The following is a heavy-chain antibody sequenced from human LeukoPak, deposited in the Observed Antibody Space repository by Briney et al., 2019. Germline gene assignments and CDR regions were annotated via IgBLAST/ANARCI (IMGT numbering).Heavy chain of an antibody. D-gene: IGHD6-25*01. Sequence: SETLSLTCTVSGDSISRSTYYWAWIRQPPGKGLEWIGSVYYGRSPYFNPSLESRATISVDTSNNHFSLKMSSVTAADTAVYYCARSSGTGTFSYWGQGTLVTVSS. CDR2: VYYGRSP. V-gene: IGHV4-39*02. CDR1: GDSISRSTYY. J-gene: IGHJ4*02. CDR3: ARSSGTGTFSY.